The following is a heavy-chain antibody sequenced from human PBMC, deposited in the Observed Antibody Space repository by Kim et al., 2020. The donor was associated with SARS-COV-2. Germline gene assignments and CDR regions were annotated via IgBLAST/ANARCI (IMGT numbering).Heavy chain of an antibody. Sequence: GGSLRLSCAASGFTFSSYAMHWVRQAPGKGLEWVAVISYDGSNKYYADSVKGRFTISRDNSKNTLYLQMNSLRAEDTAEYYCARDGVMVYASMGAFDIWG. CDR1: GFTFSSYA. J-gene: IGHJ3*02. CDR3: ARDGVMVYASMGAFDI. V-gene: IGHV3-30-3*01. D-gene: IGHD2-8*01. CDR2: ISYDGSNK.